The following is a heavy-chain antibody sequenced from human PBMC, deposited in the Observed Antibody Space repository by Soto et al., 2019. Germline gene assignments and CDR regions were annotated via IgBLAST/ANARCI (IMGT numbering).Heavy chain of an antibody. CDR1: GGSITSSSYY. Sequence: QLLESGPGLVKPSETLSLTCTVSGGSITSSSYYWGWIRQPPGKGLEWIGRIYYSGSTYYNPSLKSRVTISVDTSKNQVSLKLSSVTAADTAVYYCARRGVGAINYFDYWGQGTLVTVSS. V-gene: IGHV4-39*01. D-gene: IGHD1-26*01. J-gene: IGHJ4*02. CDR3: ARRGVGAINYFDY. CDR2: IYYSGST.